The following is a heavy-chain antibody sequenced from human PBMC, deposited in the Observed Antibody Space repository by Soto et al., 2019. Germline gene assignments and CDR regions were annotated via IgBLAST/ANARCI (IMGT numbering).Heavy chain of an antibody. V-gene: IGHV4-31*03. CDR3: ARNYDRTALDY. J-gene: IGHJ4*02. CDR1: GGSISSGGYY. Sequence: PSETLSLTCTVSGGSISSGGYYWSWIRQHPGKGLEWIGYIYYSGSTYYNPSLKSRVTISVDTSKNQFSLKLSSVTAADTAVYYCARNYDRTALDYWGQGTLVTVSS. D-gene: IGHD3-22*01. CDR2: IYYSGST.